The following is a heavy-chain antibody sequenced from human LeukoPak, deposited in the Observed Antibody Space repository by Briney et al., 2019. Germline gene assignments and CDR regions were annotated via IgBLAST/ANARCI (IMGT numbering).Heavy chain of an antibody. CDR3: ASYSYDTSGYYYAFGY. CDR2: VSFRGIT. J-gene: IGHJ4*02. CDR1: GVSISSYY. Sequence: PSETLSLTCTVTGVSISSYYWSWTWQPPGRGLEWIGYVSFRGITDLNPSLKSRVTMSRDTSKNQFSLRLLSVAAADTAVYFCASYSYDTSGYYYAFGYWGQGLLVTVSS. V-gene: IGHV4-59*01. D-gene: IGHD3-22*01.